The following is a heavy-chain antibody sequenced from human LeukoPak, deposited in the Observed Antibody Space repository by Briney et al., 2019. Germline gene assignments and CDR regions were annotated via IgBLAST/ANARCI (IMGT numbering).Heavy chain of an antibody. CDR1: GFTFSSYG. Sequence: GGSLRLSCAASGFTFSSYGMLWVRQAPGKGLEWVAFIRYDGSNKYYADSVKGRFTISRDNSKNTLYLQMSSLRAEDTAVYYCAKFGRPFDYWGQGTLVTVSS. D-gene: IGHD1-1*01. J-gene: IGHJ4*02. CDR3: AKFGRPFDY. V-gene: IGHV3-30*02. CDR2: IRYDGSNK.